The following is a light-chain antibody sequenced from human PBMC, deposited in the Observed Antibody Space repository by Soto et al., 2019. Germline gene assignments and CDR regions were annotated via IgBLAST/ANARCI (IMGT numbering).Light chain of an antibody. CDR2: GAS. J-gene: IGKJ1*01. CDR3: HQYGSSPST. V-gene: IGKV3-20*01. CDR1: QSITSNY. Sequence: EIVLTQSPGTLSLSPGERATISCRASQSITSNYLAWYQQKPGQGPRLLIYGASSRATGIPDRFSGSGSGTDFTLTIARLEPEDFAVYYCHQYGSSPSTFGQGTKV.